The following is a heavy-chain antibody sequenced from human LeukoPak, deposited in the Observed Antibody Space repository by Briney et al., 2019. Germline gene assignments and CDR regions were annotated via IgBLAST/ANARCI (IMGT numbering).Heavy chain of an antibody. CDR1: GYTFTGYY. J-gene: IGHJ3*02. V-gene: IGHV1-2*02. CDR2: INPNSGDT. D-gene: IGHD3-10*01. CDR3: ARGRLGSGSQYDAFDI. Sequence: GASVKVSCKASGYTFTGYYMHWVRQAPGQGLEWMGWINPNSGDTNYAQKFQGRVTMTRDTSISTAYKELSRLTSDDTAVFYCARGRLGSGSQYDAFDIWGQGTMVTVSS.